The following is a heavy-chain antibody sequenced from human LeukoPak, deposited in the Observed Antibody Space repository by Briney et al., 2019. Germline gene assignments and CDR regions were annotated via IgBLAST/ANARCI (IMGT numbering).Heavy chain of an antibody. CDR1: GFTFSSYW. Sequence: GGSLRLSCAASGFTFSSYWMHWVRQAPGKGLVWVSRINSDGSSTNYADSVKGRFTISRDNAKNTLYLQMNSLRAEDTAVYYCAKSVAVGYYYYYGMDVWGQGTTVTVSS. CDR3: AKSVAVGYYYYYGMDV. V-gene: IGHV3-74*01. CDR2: INSDGSST. D-gene: IGHD6-19*01. J-gene: IGHJ6*02.